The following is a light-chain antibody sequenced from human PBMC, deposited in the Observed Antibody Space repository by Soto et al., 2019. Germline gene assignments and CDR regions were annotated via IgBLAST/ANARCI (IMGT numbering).Light chain of an antibody. CDR2: ADN. J-gene: IGLJ3*02. Sequence: QSVLTQPPSVSGAPGQRVTISCTGTNSNIGADYGVQWYQQFPGTAPKLLIYADNIRPSGVPDRFSASKSGTSASLAITGLQAEDEADYYCQSYDSTLSGSGVFGGGTKLTVL. V-gene: IGLV1-40*01. CDR3: QSYDSTLSGSGV. CDR1: NSNIGADYG.